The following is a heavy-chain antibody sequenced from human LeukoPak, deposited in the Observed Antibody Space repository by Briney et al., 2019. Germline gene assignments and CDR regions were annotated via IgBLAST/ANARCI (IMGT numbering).Heavy chain of an antibody. CDR3: ARDQSLGYYDFWSGYYSGNWFDP. V-gene: IGHV3-48*01. CDR2: ISSSSSTI. J-gene: IGHJ5*02. Sequence: PGGSLRLSCAASGFTFSSYSMNWVRQAPGKGPEWVSYISSSSSTIYYADPVKGRFTISRDNAKNSLYLQMNSLRAEDTAVYYCARDQSLGYYDFWSGYYSGNWFDPWGQGTLVTVSS. CDR1: GFTFSSYS. D-gene: IGHD3-3*01.